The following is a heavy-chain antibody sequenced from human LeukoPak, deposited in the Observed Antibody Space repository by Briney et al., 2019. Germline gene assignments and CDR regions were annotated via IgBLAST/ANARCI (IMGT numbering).Heavy chain of an antibody. J-gene: IGHJ4*02. CDR3: ARRYCSSTSCNPYFFDF. Sequence: GASLKISCKGSGYPFTNYYIGWVRQMPGKGLEWMGIISPGDSDARYSPSFQGQVTISADKSISTAFLRWSSLKASDSAIYYCARRYCSSTSCNPYFFDFWGQGTLVTVSS. D-gene: IGHD2-2*01. CDR2: ISPGDSDA. V-gene: IGHV5-51*01. CDR1: GYPFTNYY.